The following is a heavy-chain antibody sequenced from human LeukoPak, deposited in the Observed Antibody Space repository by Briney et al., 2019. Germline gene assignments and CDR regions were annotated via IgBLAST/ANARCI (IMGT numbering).Heavy chain of an antibody. CDR1: GGSFNGYY. CDR2: INHSGST. Sequence: SETLSLTCAVYGGSFNGYYWSWIRQPPGKGLEWIGEINHSGSTYYNPSLKSRVIISVDTSKKQFSLKVRSVTAADTAVYYCARDRRSYYDSSGYSEGMDVWGKGTTVTVSS. V-gene: IGHV4-34*01. J-gene: IGHJ6*03. CDR3: ARDRRSYYDSSGYSEGMDV. D-gene: IGHD3-22*01.